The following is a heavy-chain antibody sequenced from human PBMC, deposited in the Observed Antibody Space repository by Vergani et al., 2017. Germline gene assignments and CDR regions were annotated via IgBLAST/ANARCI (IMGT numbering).Heavy chain of an antibody. CDR1: GFTFSSYG. V-gene: IGHV3-30*02. CDR3: AKDPDYGSGSYRPYDY. J-gene: IGHJ4*02. Sequence: QVQLVESGGGVVQPGGSLRLSCAASGFTFSSYGVHWVRQAPGKGLEWVAFIRYDGSNKYYTDSVKGRVTISRDNSKNTLYLHMNSLRAEDTAVYYCAKDPDYGSGSYRPYDYWGKGALVTVSS. CDR2: IRYDGSNK. D-gene: IGHD3-10*01.